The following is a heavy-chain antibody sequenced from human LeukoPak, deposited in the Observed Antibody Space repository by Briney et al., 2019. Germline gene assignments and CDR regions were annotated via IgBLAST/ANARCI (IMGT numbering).Heavy chain of an antibody. CDR3: TRLDVYYYDADVDV. CDR1: GFTFSGSA. Sequence: GGSLRLSCAAPGFTFSGSAMHWVRQASGKGLEWVGRIRSKANSYATAYAASVKGRFTISRDDSKNTAYLQMNSLKTEDTAVYYCTRLDVYYYDADVDVWGKGTTVTVSS. CDR2: IRSKANSYAT. D-gene: IGHD3-22*01. V-gene: IGHV3-73*01. J-gene: IGHJ6*04.